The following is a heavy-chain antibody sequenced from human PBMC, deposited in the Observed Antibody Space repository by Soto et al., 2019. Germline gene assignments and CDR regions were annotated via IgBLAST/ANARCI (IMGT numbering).Heavy chain of an antibody. Sequence: GGSLRLSCAASGLTFSSYGMRWVRQAPGKGLEWVAVIWYDGSNKYYADSVKGRFTISRDNSKNTLYLQMNSLRAEDTAVYYCARDQQPWGAEAGMDVWGKGTTVTVSS. CDR3: ARDQQPWGAEAGMDV. V-gene: IGHV3-33*01. J-gene: IGHJ6*04. CDR1: GLTFSSYG. D-gene: IGHD6-13*01. CDR2: IWYDGSNK.